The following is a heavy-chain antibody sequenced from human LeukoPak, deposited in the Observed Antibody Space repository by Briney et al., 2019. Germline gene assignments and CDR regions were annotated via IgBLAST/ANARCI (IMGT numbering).Heavy chain of an antibody. V-gene: IGHV1-69*04. CDR1: GGTFSSYA. CDR3: ARVGLTYYDFWSGYGWFDP. CDR2: IIPILGIA. J-gene: IGHJ5*02. Sequence: SVKVSCKASGGTFSSYAISWVRQAPGQGLEWMGRIIPILGIANYAQKFQGRVTITADKSTSTAYMELSSLRSEDTAVYYRARVGLTYYDFWSGYGWFDPWGQGTLVTVSS. D-gene: IGHD3-3*01.